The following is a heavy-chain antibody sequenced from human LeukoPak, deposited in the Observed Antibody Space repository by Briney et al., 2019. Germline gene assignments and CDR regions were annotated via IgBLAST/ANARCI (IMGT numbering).Heavy chain of an antibody. D-gene: IGHD1-26*01. J-gene: IGHJ4*02. Sequence: PGGSLRLSCAASGFTFSSNTMSWARQAPGKGLEWVSCITGSGGTTYFADSVKGRFTISRDNSKNTLYLQMNSLRADDTAVYYCATEGWDWGQGTLVTVSS. CDR1: GFTFSSNT. CDR2: ITGSGGTT. CDR3: ATEGWD. V-gene: IGHV3-23*01.